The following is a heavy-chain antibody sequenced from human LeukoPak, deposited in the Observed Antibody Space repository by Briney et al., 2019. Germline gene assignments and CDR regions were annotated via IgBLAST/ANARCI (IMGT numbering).Heavy chain of an antibody. CDR2: VYHSEST. V-gene: IGHV4-59*12. CDR3: ARDRLSLGAFDI. CDR1: DGSISSYY. D-gene: IGHD7-27*01. J-gene: IGHJ3*02. Sequence: PSETLSLTCIVSDGSISSYYWSWIRQAPGRGLEWIGYVYHSESTYYNPSLKSRVTISLDTSKNQFSLRLSSLTAADTAVYYCARDRLSLGAFDIWGQGTMVTVSS.